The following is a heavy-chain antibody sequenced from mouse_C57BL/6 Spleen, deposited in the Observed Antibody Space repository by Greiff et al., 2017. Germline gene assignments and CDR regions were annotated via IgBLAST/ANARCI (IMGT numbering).Heavy chain of an antibody. CDR3: ASGDYGSSYAMDY. J-gene: IGHJ4*01. D-gene: IGHD1-1*01. CDR2: IYPGSGST. Sequence: VQLQQPGAELVKPGASVKMSCKASGYTFTSYWITWVKQRPGQGLEWIGDIYPGSGSTNYNETVKSRATLTVDTSSSTPYIKIGSLTSEDSAVYYCASGDYGSSYAMDYWGQGTSVTVSS. CDR1: GYTFTSYW. V-gene: IGHV1-55*01.